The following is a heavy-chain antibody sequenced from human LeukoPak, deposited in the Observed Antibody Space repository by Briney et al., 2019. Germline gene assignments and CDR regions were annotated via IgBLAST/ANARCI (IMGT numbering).Heavy chain of an antibody. CDR2: IYYSGST. CDR1: GGXINSYY. D-gene: IGHD2-8*01. J-gene: IGHJ4*01. Sequence: SETLSLTCTVSGGXINSYYCSWIRQPPGKGLEWIGYIYYSGSTNYNPSLKSRVIISRDTSKNQFSLKLRSVTAADTAVYYCTSGGMVSGDYWGHGTLVTVSS. V-gene: IGHV4-59*01. CDR3: TSGGMVSGDY.